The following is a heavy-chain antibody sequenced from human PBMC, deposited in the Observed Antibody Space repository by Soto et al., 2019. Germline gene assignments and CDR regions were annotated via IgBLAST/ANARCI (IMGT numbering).Heavy chain of an antibody. Sequence: QVQLQESGPGLVKPSETLSLTCTVSNGSISSYYWSWIRQTPGKGLEWIGLIYYSGTTNYNPSHRSRVTISVDTSKNQHSLKLSSLTAADTDVYYCASRLTEATTTGDGVDIWGHGTMVTVSS. CDR2: IYYSGTT. CDR3: ASRLTEATTTGDGVDI. J-gene: IGHJ3*02. V-gene: IGHV4-59*01. CDR1: NGSISSYY. D-gene: IGHD2-8*01.